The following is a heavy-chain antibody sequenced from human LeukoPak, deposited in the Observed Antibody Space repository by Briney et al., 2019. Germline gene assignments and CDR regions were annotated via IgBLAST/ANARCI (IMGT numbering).Heavy chain of an antibody. J-gene: IGHJ3*02. V-gene: IGHV1-69*13. CDR1: GYTFSIYY. CDR2: IIPIFGTA. CDR3: ARGGGRRCSSTSCYMNAFDI. Sequence: GASVKVSCKASGYTFSIYYIHWARQAPGQGLEWMGGIIPIFGTANYAQKFQGRVTITADESTSTAYMELSSLRSEDTAVYYCARGGGRRCSSTSCYMNAFDIWGQGTMVTVSS. D-gene: IGHD2-2*02.